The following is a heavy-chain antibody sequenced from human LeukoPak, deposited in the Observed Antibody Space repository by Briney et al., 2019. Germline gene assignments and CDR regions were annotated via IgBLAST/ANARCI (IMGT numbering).Heavy chain of an antibody. CDR2: IYYSGST. J-gene: IGHJ3*02. CDR1: GGSISSSSYY. V-gene: IGHV4-39*01. Sequence: PSETLSLTCTVSGGSISSSSYYWSWIRQPPGKGLEWIGSIYYSGSTYYNPSLKSRVTISVDTSKNQFSLKLSSVTAADTAVYYCARSIIAIRLANSNYAFDIWGQGTMVTVSS. D-gene: IGHD6-6*01. CDR3: ARSIIAIRLANSNYAFDI.